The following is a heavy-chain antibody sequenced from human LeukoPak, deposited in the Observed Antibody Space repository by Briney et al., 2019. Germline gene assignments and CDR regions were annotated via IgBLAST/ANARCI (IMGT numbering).Heavy chain of an antibody. CDR1: GGSISSYY. J-gene: IGHJ3*02. CDR3: ARVVVNYDAFDI. Sequence: SETLSLTCTVSGGSISSYYWSWIRQPPGKGLEWIGYIFYSGSTNYNPSLKSRVTISVDTSKNQFSLKLSSVTAADTAVYYCARVVVNYDAFDIWGQGTMVTVSS. V-gene: IGHV4-59*01. CDR2: IFYSGST. D-gene: IGHD3-22*01.